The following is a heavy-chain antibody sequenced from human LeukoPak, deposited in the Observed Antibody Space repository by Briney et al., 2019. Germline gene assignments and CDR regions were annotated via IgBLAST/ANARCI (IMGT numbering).Heavy chain of an antibody. CDR1: GFTFSSYA. J-gene: IGHJ4*02. Sequence: GGSLRLSCAASGFTFSSYAMHWVRQAPGKGLEWVAVISCDGSNKYYADSVKGRFTISRDNSKNTLYLQMNSLRAEDTAVYYCARDLPIPWLVPGDYWGQGTLVTVSS. CDR3: ARDLPIPWLVPGDY. D-gene: IGHD6-19*01. V-gene: IGHV3-30-3*01. CDR2: ISCDGSNK.